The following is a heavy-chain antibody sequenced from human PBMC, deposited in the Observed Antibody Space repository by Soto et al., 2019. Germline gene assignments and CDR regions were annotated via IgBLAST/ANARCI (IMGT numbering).Heavy chain of an antibody. CDR2: IYYSGST. CDR1: GGSIGSYY. V-gene: IGHV4-59*01. J-gene: IGHJ5*02. D-gene: IGHD3-3*01. Sequence: PSETLALTCTVSGGSIGSYYWSWIRQPPGKGLEWIGYIYYSGSTNYNPSLKSRVTISVDTSKNQFSLKLSSVTAADTAVYYCARANYVFWSGYNNWFDPWGQGTLVTVSS. CDR3: ARANYVFWSGYNNWFDP.